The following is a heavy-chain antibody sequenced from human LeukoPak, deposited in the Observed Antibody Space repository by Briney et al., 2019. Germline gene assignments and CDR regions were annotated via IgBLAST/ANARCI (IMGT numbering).Heavy chain of an antibody. CDR2: IRTKANTYAT. CDR3: TRQTINPTGQQLVPDYYYYYMDV. CDR1: GFTFSGSS. Sequence: GGSLRLSCAASGFTFSGSSIHWVRQASGKGLEWIGLIRTKANTYATAYAASVKGRFTISRDDSKNTAYLQMNSLKTEDTAVYYGTRQTINPTGQQLVPDYYYYYMDVWGKGTTVTVSS. V-gene: IGHV3-73*01. D-gene: IGHD6-13*01. J-gene: IGHJ6*03.